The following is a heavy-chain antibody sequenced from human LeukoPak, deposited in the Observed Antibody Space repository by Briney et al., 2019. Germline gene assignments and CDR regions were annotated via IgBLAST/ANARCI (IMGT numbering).Heavy chain of an antibody. J-gene: IGHJ4*02. Sequence: PGGSLRLSCAASGFTFSTHWMSWVRQAPGKGLEWVSGINWNGDSINYADSVKGRFTISRDNAKNSLYLQMNSLRAEDTAVYYCARGIRYYFDYWGQGTLVTVSS. CDR1: GFTFSTHW. V-gene: IGHV3-20*04. CDR3: ARGIRYYFDY. CDR2: INWNGDSI.